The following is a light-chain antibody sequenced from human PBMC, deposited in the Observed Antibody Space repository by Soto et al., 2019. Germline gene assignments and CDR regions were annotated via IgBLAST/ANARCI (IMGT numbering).Light chain of an antibody. CDR2: GAS. CDR3: QQYGSSPRT. CDR1: QSVSSSY. Sequence: EIVLTQSPGTLSLSPGERATLSCRASQSVSSSYLAWYQQKPGQAPRLLIYGASSRATGIPDRFSGSGSGTDFTLTISRLEPEDFALYYCQQYGSSPRTFGPGTQVDIK. V-gene: IGKV3-20*01. J-gene: IGKJ3*01.